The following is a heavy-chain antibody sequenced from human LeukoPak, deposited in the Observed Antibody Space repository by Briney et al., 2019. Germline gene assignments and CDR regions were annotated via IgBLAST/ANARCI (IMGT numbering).Heavy chain of an antibody. V-gene: IGHV3-30*03. CDR1: GFTFSSYG. Sequence: GGSLRLSCAASGFTFSSYGIHWVRQAPGKGLEWVAVISYDGNNKYYADSVKGRFTISRDNSKNTLCLQMNSLRAEDTAVYYCARDSSVVVPAAIRYWGQGTLVTVSS. D-gene: IGHD2-2*02. CDR2: ISYDGNNK. CDR3: ARDSSVVVPAAIRY. J-gene: IGHJ4*02.